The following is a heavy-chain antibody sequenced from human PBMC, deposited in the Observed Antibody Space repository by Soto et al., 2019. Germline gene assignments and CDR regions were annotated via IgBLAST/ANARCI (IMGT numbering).Heavy chain of an antibody. CDR1: GYFFTSYG. V-gene: IGHV1-18*04. CDR3: ARDFGSDLSAPGAVFDY. D-gene: IGHD3-3*01. Sequence: QVQLVQSGGEVVQPGASVKVSCKASGYFFTSYGISWVRQAPGRGLEWMGWISPYNGKTKYAQNFQGRVTMTTDTSTYTAYMEVRSLRSDDPAVYYCARDFGSDLSAPGAVFDYWGQGTLVTVSS. CDR2: ISPYNGKT. J-gene: IGHJ4*02.